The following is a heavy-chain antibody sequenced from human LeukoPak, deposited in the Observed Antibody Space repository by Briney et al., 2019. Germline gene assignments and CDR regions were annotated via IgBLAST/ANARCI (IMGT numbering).Heavy chain of an antibody. D-gene: IGHD2-8*01. CDR1: GGSISNLY. CDR3: ARIRLNTKGNYMDV. CDR2: IYTSGST. J-gene: IGHJ6*03. V-gene: IGHV4-4*07. Sequence: SETLSLTCSVSGGSISNLYLSWIRQPAGKGLEWIGRIYTSGSTKYNPSLKSRVTISVDTSKNQFSLKLSSVTAADTAVYYCARIRLNTKGNYMDVWGKGTTVTISS.